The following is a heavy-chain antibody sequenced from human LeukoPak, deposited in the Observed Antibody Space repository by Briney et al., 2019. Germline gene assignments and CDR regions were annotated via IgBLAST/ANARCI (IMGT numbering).Heavy chain of an antibody. J-gene: IGHJ3*02. CDR1: GGSFSGYY. CDR3: ARDRHCSGGSCGDAFDI. V-gene: IGHV4-34*01. D-gene: IGHD2-15*01. Sequence: SETLSLTCAVYGGSFSGYYWSWIRQPPGKGLEWIGEINHSGSTNYNPSLKSRVTISVDTSKNQFSLKLSSVTAADTAVYYCARDRHCSGGSCGDAFDIWGQGTMVTVSS. CDR2: INHSGST.